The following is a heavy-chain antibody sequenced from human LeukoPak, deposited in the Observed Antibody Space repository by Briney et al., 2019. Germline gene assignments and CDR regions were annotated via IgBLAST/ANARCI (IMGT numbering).Heavy chain of an antibody. Sequence: GGALRLSCAASGFTFSSYDMHWVRKAPGKGLELVTVISYDGSNKYYADSVKGRFTISRDHSKNTLYLQMNSLSAEDTALYYCAKDLWKYQLRTLDYWGQGTLVTVSS. CDR2: ISYDGSNK. V-gene: IGHV3-30*18. D-gene: IGHD2-2*01. CDR1: GFTFSSYD. J-gene: IGHJ4*02. CDR3: AKDLWKYQLRTLDY.